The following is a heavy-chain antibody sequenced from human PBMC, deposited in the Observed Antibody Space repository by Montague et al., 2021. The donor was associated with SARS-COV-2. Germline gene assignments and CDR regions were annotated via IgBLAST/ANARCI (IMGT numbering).Heavy chain of an antibody. CDR1: GYSISSGYY. V-gene: IGHV4-38-2*02. Sequence: ETLSLTCTVSGYSISSGYYWGWIRQPPGKGLEWIGSIYHSGRTYYNPSLKSRVTISVDTSKNQFSLKLSSVTAADTAVYYCARDVRYYDFWSGRAQTSPDYWGQGTLVTVSS. J-gene: IGHJ4*02. CDR2: IYHSGRT. D-gene: IGHD3-3*01. CDR3: ARDVRYYDFWSGRAQTSPDY.